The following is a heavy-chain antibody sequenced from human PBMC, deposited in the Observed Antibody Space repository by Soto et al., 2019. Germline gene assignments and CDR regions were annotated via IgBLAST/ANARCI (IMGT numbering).Heavy chain of an antibody. D-gene: IGHD3-3*01. CDR2: IYYSGST. CDR3: ARDQSGPYDFWSGYQPRYYFDY. CDR1: GGSISSGGYY. V-gene: IGHV4-31*03. J-gene: IGHJ4*02. Sequence: QVQLQESGPGLVKPSQTLSLTCTVSGGSISSGGYYWSWIRQHPGKGLEWIGYIYYSGSTYYNPSLKSRVTISVDTSKNQFSLKLSSVTAADTAVYYCARDQSGPYDFWSGYQPRYYFDYWGQGTLVTVSS.